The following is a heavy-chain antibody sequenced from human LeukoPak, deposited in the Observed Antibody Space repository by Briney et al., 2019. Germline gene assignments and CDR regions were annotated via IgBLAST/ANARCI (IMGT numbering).Heavy chain of an antibody. V-gene: IGHV1-46*01. D-gene: IGHD1/OR15-1a*01. CDR3: ARNNRKRGFDY. CDR1: GYTFTSYA. J-gene: IGHJ4*02. CDR2: INPSGGST. Sequence: ASVKVSCKASGYTFTSYAVNWVRQAPGQGLEWMGIINPSGGSTSYAQKFQGRVTMTRDTSTSTVYMELSSLRSEDTAVYYCARNNRKRGFDYWGQGTLVTVSS.